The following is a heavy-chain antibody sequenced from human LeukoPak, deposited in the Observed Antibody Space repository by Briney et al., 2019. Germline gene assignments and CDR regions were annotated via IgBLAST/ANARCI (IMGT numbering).Heavy chain of an antibody. Sequence: HTGGSLRLSCAASGSTFSSYAMSWVRQAPGKGLEWVSGISGSGSSTNYADSVKGRFTISRDNSKKTLYLQMNSLRAEDTAIYYCAKAQRPPILYYFDYWGQGTLVTVSS. D-gene: IGHD6-25*01. CDR1: GSTFSSYA. V-gene: IGHV3-23*01. CDR2: ISGSGSST. J-gene: IGHJ4*02. CDR3: AKAQRPPILYYFDY.